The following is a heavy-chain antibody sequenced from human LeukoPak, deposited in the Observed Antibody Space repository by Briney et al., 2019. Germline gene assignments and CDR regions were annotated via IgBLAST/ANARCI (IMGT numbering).Heavy chain of an antibody. CDR3: TAGALGY. CDR2: IKPDGSDK. J-gene: IGHJ4*02. V-gene: IGHV3-7*01. CDR1: GFSFTSYW. Sequence: LGGSLRLSCAASGFSFTSYWMSWVRQAPGKGLEWVANIKPDGSDKYYVDSVKGRFTISRDNAKNSLYLQMNSLRAEDTAVYYCTAGALGYWGRGTLINVSS. D-gene: IGHD3-16*01.